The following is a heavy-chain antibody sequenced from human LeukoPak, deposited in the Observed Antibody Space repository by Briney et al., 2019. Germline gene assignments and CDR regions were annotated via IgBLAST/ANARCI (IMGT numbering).Heavy chain of an antibody. D-gene: IGHD3-22*01. CDR3: ARRDSSGYFLRSPGWFDP. CDR1: GGSFSGYY. CDR2: INHSGST. J-gene: IGHJ5*02. Sequence: SETLSLTCAVYGGSFSGYYWSWIRQPPGKGLEWIGEINHSGSTNYNPSLKSRVTISVDTSKNQFSLKLSSVTAADTAAYYCARRDSSGYFLRSPGWFDPWGQGTLVTVSS. V-gene: IGHV4-34*01.